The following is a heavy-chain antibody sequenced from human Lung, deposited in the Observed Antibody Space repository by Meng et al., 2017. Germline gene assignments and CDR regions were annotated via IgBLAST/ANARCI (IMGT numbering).Heavy chain of an antibody. CDR2: IYHRGST. CDR1: GGATGSSTC. D-gene: IGHD3-10*01. CDR3: ARGSITMVRGVSVFDP. J-gene: IGHJ5*02. Sequence: QVRRPAQGRLNGLGTLAPTCVVLGGATGSSTCRSWVRQPPGEVQEWIDEIYHRGSTNYNPSLKSRVTISVDTSKNQFSLKLRSVPAADTAVYYCARGSITMVRGVSVFDPWGQGTLVTVSS. V-gene: IGHV4-4*03.